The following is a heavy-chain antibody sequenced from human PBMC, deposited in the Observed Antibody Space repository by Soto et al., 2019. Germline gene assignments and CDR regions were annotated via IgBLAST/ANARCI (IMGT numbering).Heavy chain of an antibody. Sequence: GGSLRLSCSASRFTFSHHFMDWVRQAPGKEMGWVARSTNRANYYTTQYAPSVRGRCTVPRCGSTISLYVQMSSLKTEDTDEYSSAAGATGRARVQHCERGTLFTSS. CDR1: RFTFSHHF. CDR3: AAGATGRARVQH. CDR2: STNRANYYTT. D-gene: IGHD2-8*02. J-gene: IGHJ1*01. V-gene: IGHV3-72*01.